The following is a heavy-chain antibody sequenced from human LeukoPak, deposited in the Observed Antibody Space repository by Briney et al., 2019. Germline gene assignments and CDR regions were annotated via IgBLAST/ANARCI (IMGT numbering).Heavy chain of an antibody. CDR2: INHSGST. CDR3: ARAMYYYDSRVSWFDP. CDR1: GGSFSGYY. J-gene: IGHJ5*02. V-gene: IGHV4-34*01. Sequence: SETLSLTCAVYGGSFSGYYWSWIRQPPGKGLEWIGEINHSGSTNYNPSLKSRVTISEDTSKNQFSLKLSSVTAADTAVYYCARAMYYYDSRVSWFDPWGQGTLVTVSS. D-gene: IGHD3-22*01.